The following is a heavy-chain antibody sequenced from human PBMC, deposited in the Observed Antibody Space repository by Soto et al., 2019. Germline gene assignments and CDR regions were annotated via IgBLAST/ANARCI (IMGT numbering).Heavy chain of an antibody. V-gene: IGHV1-69*06. Sequence: INKVRQAPGQGLEWMGGIIPIFGTANYAQKFQGRVTITADKSTRTAYMELSSLRSEDTAVYYCARGGALRFLEWFHGYYGMDVWGQGTTVTVSS. CDR3: ARGGALRFLEWFHGYYGMDV. CDR2: IIPIFGTA. D-gene: IGHD3-3*01. J-gene: IGHJ6*02.